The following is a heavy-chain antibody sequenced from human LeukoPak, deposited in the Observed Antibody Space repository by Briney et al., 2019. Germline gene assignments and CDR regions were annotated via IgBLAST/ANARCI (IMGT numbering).Heavy chain of an antibody. Sequence: ASVKVSCKASGYTFTSYYMHWVRQAPGQGLEWMGIINPSGGSTSYAQKFQGRVTMTRDTSTSTVYMELSSLRSEDTAVYYCVKGYYDTRHSSNPFDPWSQGTLVTVSS. CDR1: GYTFTSYY. J-gene: IGHJ5*02. CDR2: INPSGGST. CDR3: VKGYYDTRHSSNPFDP. V-gene: IGHV1-46*01. D-gene: IGHD3-22*01.